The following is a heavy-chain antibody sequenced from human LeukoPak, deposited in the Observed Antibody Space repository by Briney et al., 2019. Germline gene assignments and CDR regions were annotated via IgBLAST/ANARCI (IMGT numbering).Heavy chain of an antibody. CDR1: GFTISSYA. CDR2: IAGTT. J-gene: IGHJ4*02. D-gene: IGHD3-22*01. Sequence: PGGSLRLSCIASGFTISSYAMTWVRQTPGKGLEWVASIAGTTFYADSVHGRFTISSDTSKNMLWLRMKDLRAEDTAVYYCARPWRYYDSSAHLSFDYWGQGTLVTVSS. CDR3: ARPWRYYDSSAHLSFDY. V-gene: IGHV3-23*01.